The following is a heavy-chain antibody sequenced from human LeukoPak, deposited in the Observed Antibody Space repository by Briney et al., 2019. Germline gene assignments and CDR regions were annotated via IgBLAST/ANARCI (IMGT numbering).Heavy chain of an antibody. CDR1: GVSLSSSSYY. CDR2: IYYSGST. Sequence: PTETLSLTCTFSGVSLSSSSYYRGSIRQPPGTSLEWIGGIYYSGSTYYNPSLKSRVTISVDTSKNQFSLKLSSVSAADTAVYYCASPNQSGSRSWYPAYWGQGTLVTVSS. CDR3: ASPNQSGSRSWYPAY. V-gene: IGHV4-39*01. J-gene: IGHJ4*02. D-gene: IGHD6-13*01.